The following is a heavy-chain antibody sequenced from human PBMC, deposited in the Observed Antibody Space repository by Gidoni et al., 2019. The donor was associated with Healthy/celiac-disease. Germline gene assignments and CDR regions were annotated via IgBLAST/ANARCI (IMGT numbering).Heavy chain of an antibody. D-gene: IGHD6-13*01. CDR1: GYTFTSYA. CDR2: INTNTGNP. J-gene: IGHJ5*02. Sequence: QVQLVQSGSELKKPGASVKVSCKASGYTFTSYAMNWWRQAPGQGLEWMGWINTNTGNPTYAQGFTGRFVFSLDTSVSTAYLQISSLKAEDTAVYYCARDHALVRARIAAAGTRWFDPWGQGTLVTVSS. CDR3: ARDHALVRARIAAAGTRWFDP. V-gene: IGHV7-4-1*02.